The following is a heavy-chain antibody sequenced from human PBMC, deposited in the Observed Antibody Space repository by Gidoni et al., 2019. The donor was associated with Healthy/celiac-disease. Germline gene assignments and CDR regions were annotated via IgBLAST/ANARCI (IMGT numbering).Heavy chain of an antibody. CDR1: GFTCSSYA. Sequence: EVQLLESGGGLVQPGGALRLSCAAAGFTCSSYAMSWVRQAPGKGLEWVSSISASGGSTYYADSVKCRFPISRDNSKNTLYLQMNSLSAEDTAVYYCAKDPIAAAGTDDAFDIWGQGTMVTVSS. CDR2: ISASGGST. CDR3: AKDPIAAAGTDDAFDI. J-gene: IGHJ3*02. V-gene: IGHV3-23*01. D-gene: IGHD6-13*01.